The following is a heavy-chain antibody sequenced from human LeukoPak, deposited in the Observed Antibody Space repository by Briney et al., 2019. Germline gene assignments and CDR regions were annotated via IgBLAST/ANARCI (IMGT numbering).Heavy chain of an antibody. CDR3: ARRNRYCSSTCCYFCDY. Sequence: APVKVSCKASGYTFTSYGISWVRQAPGQGLEWMGWISAYNGNTNYAQKLQGRVTMTTDTSTSTAYMELRSLRSDDTAVYYCARRNRYCSSTCCYFCDYWGQETLVTVSS. V-gene: IGHV1-18*01. CDR1: GYTFTSYG. J-gene: IGHJ4*02. D-gene: IGHD2-2*01. CDR2: ISAYNGNT.